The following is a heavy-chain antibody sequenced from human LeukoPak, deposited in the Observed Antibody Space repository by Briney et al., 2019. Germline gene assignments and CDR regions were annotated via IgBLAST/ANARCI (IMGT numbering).Heavy chain of an antibody. V-gene: IGHV3-30-3*01. CDR1: GFTFSSYA. CDR2: ISYDGSNK. Sequence: GGSLRLSCAASGFTFSSYAMHWVRQAPGKGLEWVAVISYDGSNKYYADSVKGRFTISRDNSKNTLYLQMNSLRAEDTAVYYCASDRIGYCSGGSCYDPNNWFDPWGQGTLVTVSS. D-gene: IGHD2-15*01. J-gene: IGHJ5*02. CDR3: ASDRIGYCSGGSCYDPNNWFDP.